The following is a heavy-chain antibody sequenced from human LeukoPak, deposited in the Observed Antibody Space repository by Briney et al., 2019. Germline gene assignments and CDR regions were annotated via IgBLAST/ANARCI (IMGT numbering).Heavy chain of an antibody. J-gene: IGHJ4*02. CDR2: IYHSGST. D-gene: IGHD6-19*01. CDR3: ARDRGDSGWYIGY. V-gene: IGHV4-30-2*01. CDR1: GGSISSGGYY. Sequence: PSQTLSLTCTVSGGSISSGGYYWSWIRQPPGKGLEWIGYIYHSGSTYCNPSLKSRVTISVDRSKNQFSLKLSSVTAADTAVYSCARDRGDSGWYIGYWGQGTLVTVSS.